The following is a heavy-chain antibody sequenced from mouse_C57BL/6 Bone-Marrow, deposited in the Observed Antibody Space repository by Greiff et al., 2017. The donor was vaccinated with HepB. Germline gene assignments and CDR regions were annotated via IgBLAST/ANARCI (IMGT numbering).Heavy chain of an antibody. CDR2: IWRGGST. J-gene: IGHJ4*01. CDR3: AKNDSEYDGSYADY. Sequence: VKLMESGPGLVQPSQSLSITCTASGFSLTSYCVHWVRQSPGKGLEWLGVIWRGGSTDYNAAFMSRLSLTKDNSKSQVFFKNNSLQGDDTAIYYGAKNDSEYDGSYADYWGQGTSVTVSS. CDR1: GFSLTSYC. D-gene: IGHD2-4*01. V-gene: IGHV2-5*01.